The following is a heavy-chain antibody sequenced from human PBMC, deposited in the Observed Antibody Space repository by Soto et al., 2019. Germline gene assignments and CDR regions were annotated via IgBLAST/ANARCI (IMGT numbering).Heavy chain of an antibody. J-gene: IGHJ6*02. V-gene: IGHV1-8*01. CDR3: ARAITIFGVVRPDYYYGMDV. Sequence: ASVKVSCKASGYTFTSYDINWVRQATGQGLEWMGWMNPNSGNTGYAQKFQGRVTMTRNTSISTAYMELSSLRSEDTAVYYCARAITIFGVVRPDYYYGMDVWGQGTTVTAP. CDR1: GYTFTSYD. CDR2: MNPNSGNT. D-gene: IGHD3-3*01.